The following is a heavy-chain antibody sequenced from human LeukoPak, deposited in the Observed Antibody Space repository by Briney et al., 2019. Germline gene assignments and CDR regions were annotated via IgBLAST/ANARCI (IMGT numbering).Heavy chain of an antibody. V-gene: IGHV1-8*01. J-gene: IGHJ4*02. CDR3: ARGLRFGELTPDC. Sequence: ASVKVSCPASGYTFTIYAIHWVRQATGQGLEWMGWMNPNSGNTGHAQKFQGRVTMTRDTSINTAYMELSRLRSDDTAVYYCARGLRFGELTPDCWGQGTLVTVSS. CDR1: GYTFTIYA. CDR2: MNPNSGNT. D-gene: IGHD3-10*01.